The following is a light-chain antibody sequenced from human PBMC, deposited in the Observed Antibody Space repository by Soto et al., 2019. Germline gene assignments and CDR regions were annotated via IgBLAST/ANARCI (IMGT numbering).Light chain of an antibody. CDR1: KLGERY. CDR3: QAWDTTYV. Sequence: SYELTQPPSVSVSPGQTASIPCSGDKLGERYVSWYQQKPGQSPVLVVYQDNKRPSGIPERFSGSSSGNTATLTISGTQAMDEADYYCQAWDTTYVFGTGTKVTVL. CDR2: QDN. J-gene: IGLJ1*01. V-gene: IGLV3-1*01.